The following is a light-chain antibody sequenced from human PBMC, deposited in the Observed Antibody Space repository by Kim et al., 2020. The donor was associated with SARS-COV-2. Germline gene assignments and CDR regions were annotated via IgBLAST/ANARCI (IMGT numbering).Light chain of an antibody. CDR1: SSNIGRTS. CDR3: APWDDSLNGWV. Sequence: GQRVIITCSASSSNIGRTSVNWYQQFPGAAPKLLIYNDNKRPSGVPDRFSASKSGTSASLAISGLQSEDEAHYYCAPWDDSLNGWVFGGGTQLTVL. J-gene: IGLJ3*02. CDR2: NDN. V-gene: IGLV1-44*01.